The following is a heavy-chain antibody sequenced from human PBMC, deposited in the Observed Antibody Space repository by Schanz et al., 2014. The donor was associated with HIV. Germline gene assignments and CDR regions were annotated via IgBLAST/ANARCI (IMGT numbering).Heavy chain of an antibody. CDR1: GYTFTSYY. CDR2: INPSGGST. Sequence: QVQLVQSGAEVKKPGASVKVSCKASGYTFTSYYMHWVRQAPGQGLEWMGIINPSGGSTSYAQKFQGRVTMTRDTSTSTVYMELSSLRSEDTAIYYCARGDILTGLYPYYFDSWGQGTLVTVSS. CDR3: ARGDILTGLYPYYFDS. J-gene: IGHJ4*02. D-gene: IGHD3-9*01. V-gene: IGHV1-46*01.